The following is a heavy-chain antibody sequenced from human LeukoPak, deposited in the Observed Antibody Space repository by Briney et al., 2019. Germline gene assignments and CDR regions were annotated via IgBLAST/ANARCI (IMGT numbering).Heavy chain of an antibody. CDR2: IHTSGST. D-gene: IGHD6-19*01. CDR1: DGSISSYY. J-gene: IGHJ4*02. V-gene: IGHV4-4*07. CDR3: ARGPYSSGWYGFDY. Sequence: PSETLSLTCTVSDGSISSYYWSWIRQPAGKGLEWIGRIHTSGSTNFNPSLQSRVTISVDKSKNQFSLKLNSVTAADTAVYYCARGPYSSGWYGFDYWGQGTLVTVSS.